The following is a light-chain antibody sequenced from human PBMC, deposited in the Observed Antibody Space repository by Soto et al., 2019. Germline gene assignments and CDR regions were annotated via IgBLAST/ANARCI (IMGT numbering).Light chain of an antibody. CDR3: STYTRSSLYV. J-gene: IGLJ1*01. V-gene: IGLV2-14*01. CDR2: DVS. Sequence: QSALTQPASVSGSPGQSITISCTGTSSDVGGYNYVSWYQQHPGKAPKLMIYDVSNRPSGVSNRFSGSKSGNTASLPISGLQAEDEADYYCSTYTRSSLYVFGTGTKVTVL. CDR1: SSDVGGYNY.